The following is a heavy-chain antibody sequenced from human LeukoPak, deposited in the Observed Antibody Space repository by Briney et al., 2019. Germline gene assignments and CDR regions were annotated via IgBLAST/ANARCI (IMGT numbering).Heavy chain of an antibody. CDR2: ISSDSRYI. CDR1: GFTFRSYS. J-gene: IGHJ4*02. Sequence: GGSLRLSCAASGFTFRSYSMNWVRQAPGKGLEWVSTISSDSRYIYYADSVKGRFTISRDNSKNTLYLQMNSLRAEDTAVYYCARGYYDFWSAGYFDYWGQGTLVTVSS. V-gene: IGHV3-21*01. D-gene: IGHD3-3*01. CDR3: ARGYYDFWSAGYFDY.